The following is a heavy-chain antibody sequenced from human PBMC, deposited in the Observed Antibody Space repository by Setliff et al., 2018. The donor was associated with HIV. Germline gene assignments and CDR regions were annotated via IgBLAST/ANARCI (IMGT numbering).Heavy chain of an antibody. CDR2: IHYSGNT. CDR1: GGSISSGGYY. J-gene: IGHJ4*02. D-gene: IGHD3-3*01. CDR3: ARGGLGVVTSFDS. V-gene: IGHV4-31*03. Sequence: SETLSLTCTVSGGSISSGGYYWSWIRQHPGKGLEWIGYIHYSGNTYNNPPLNSRISISVDMSKNKFSLKPSSLTAADTAVYYCARGGLGVVTSFDSWGPGTLVTVSS.